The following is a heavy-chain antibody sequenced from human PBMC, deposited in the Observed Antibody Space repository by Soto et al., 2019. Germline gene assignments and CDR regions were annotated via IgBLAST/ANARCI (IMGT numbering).Heavy chain of an antibody. V-gene: IGHV4-59*02. J-gene: IGHJ3*01. Sequence: ETLSLTWTFSGSSVRDYNWNWIRQPPGRGLEWIGFIHHTGSNTYSPSLRSRVTMSVDTSRNQFSLMMTSVTAADTAVYYCAKWGYPDMQAFDFWGQGTVVT. CDR1: GSSVRDYN. D-gene: IGHD3-16*02. CDR3: AKWGYPDMQAFDF. CDR2: IHHTGSN.